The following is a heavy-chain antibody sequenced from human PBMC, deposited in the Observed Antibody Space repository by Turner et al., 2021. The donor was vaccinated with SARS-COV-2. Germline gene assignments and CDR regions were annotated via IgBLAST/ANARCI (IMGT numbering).Heavy chain of an antibody. CDR3: AEPPGEEWLVVTLDFDY. D-gene: IGHD6-19*01. CDR1: SITFSSYA. Sequence: GGRLRVAGGTRVDPGGRRSITFSSYAMSWVRQAPGKGLEWVSAISGSGAAKDYGESVEGRCTLSRDNAKNRRDLGKSSRGDEETVVYYGAEPPGEEWLVVTLDFDYWGQGTLVTVSS. J-gene: IGHJ4*02. CDR2: ISGSGAAK. V-gene: IGHV3-23*01.